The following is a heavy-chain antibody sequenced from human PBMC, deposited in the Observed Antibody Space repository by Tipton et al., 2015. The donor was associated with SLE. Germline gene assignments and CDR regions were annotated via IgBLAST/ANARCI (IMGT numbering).Heavy chain of an antibody. Sequence: SLRLSCVGSGFTFSNYNMNWVRQAPGKGLEWVSSISGSGGSTFYADSVKGRFTISRDNSKNRLYVQMNSLRAEDTAVYYCAREGQQLVQGYFQHWGQGTLVTVSS. CDR2: ISGSGGST. V-gene: IGHV3-23*01. D-gene: IGHD6-13*01. CDR3: AREGQQLVQGYFQH. CDR1: GFTFSNYN. J-gene: IGHJ1*01.